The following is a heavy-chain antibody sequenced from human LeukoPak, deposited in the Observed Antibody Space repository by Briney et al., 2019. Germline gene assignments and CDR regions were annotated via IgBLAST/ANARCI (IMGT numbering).Heavy chain of an antibody. D-gene: IGHD7-27*01. J-gene: IGHJ4*02. V-gene: IGHV1-8*01. CDR1: GYTFTSYD. CDR2: MSPNSGDT. CDR3: ARGPPNWGYDY. Sequence: ASVKVSFKASGYTFTSYDFNWVRQATGQRPEWMGWMSPNSGDTGYAQKFQDRVTMTRNTSISTAYMELSSLRSDDTAVYYCARGPPNWGYDYWGPGTLVTVSS.